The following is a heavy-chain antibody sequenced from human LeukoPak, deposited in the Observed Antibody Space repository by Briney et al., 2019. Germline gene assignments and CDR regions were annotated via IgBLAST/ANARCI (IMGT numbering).Heavy chain of an antibody. V-gene: IGHV1-8*01. CDR2: MNPNSGNT. J-gene: IGHJ4*02. CDR1: GYTFTSYD. Sequence: ASVKVSCKASGYTFTSYDINWVRQATGQGLEWMGWMNPNSGNTGYAQKFQGRVTMTRDTSISTVYMELSSLRSDDTAVYYCARRADYYDSSCYYSWGQGTLVTVSS. CDR3: ARRADYYDSSCYYS. D-gene: IGHD3-22*01.